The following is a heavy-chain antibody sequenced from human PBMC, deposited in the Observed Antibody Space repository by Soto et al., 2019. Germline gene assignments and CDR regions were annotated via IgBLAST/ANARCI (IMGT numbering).Heavy chain of an antibody. CDR2: INHSGST. CDR3: ARGWGYCSSTSCQGAFDI. Sequence: SETLSLTCAVYGGSFSGYYWSWIRQPPGKGLEWIGEINHSGSTNYNPSLKSRVTISVDTSKNQFSLKLSSVTAADTAVYYCARGWGYCSSTSCQGAFDIWGQGTMVTVSS. J-gene: IGHJ3*02. CDR1: GGSFSGYY. D-gene: IGHD2-2*01. V-gene: IGHV4-34*01.